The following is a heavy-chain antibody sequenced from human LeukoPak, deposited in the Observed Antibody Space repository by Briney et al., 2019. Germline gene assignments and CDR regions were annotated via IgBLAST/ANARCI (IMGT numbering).Heavy chain of an antibody. Sequence: GGSLRLSCAASGFTFSSYSMNWVRQAPGKGLEWVSSISSSSSYIYYADSVKGRFTISRDNAKNSLYLQMNSLRAEDTAVYYCARRITLVGNWFDPWGQGTLVTVSS. CDR2: ISSSSSYI. CDR3: ARRITLVGNWFDP. J-gene: IGHJ5*02. D-gene: IGHD3-10*01. V-gene: IGHV3-21*01. CDR1: GFTFSSYS.